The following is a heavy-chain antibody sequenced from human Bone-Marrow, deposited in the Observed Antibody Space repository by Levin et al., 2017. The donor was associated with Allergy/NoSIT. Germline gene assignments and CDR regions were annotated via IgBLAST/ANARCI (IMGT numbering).Heavy chain of an antibody. D-gene: IGHD3-10*01. CDR1: GFTFRHYG. CDR3: ARDRGVHYHDYAMDV. CDR2: ISFDGVKE. Sequence: GESLKISCAASGFTFRHYGMYWVRQGPGEGLEWVAVISFDGVKEDYADSVKGRFTISRDNSKNTLYLQMNTLRAEDAALYYCARDRGVHYHDYAMDVWGQGTTVIVSS. V-gene: IGHV3-30*03. J-gene: IGHJ6*02.